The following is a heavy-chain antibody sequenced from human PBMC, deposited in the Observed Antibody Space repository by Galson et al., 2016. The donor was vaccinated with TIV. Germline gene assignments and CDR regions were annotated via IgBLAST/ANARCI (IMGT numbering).Heavy chain of an antibody. V-gene: IGHV3-30*03. J-gene: IGHJ4*02. Sequence: SLRLSCAASGFTFSIYVMHWVRQAPGKGLEWVAVISHDGEKKFYADSVKGRVTISRDDSKNTVYLQMINLRAEDTAVYYCARWNDHGDRSYDYWGQGTLVTVSS. CDR1: GFTFSIYV. CDR3: ARWNDHGDRSYDY. CDR2: ISHDGEKK. D-gene: IGHD4-17*01.